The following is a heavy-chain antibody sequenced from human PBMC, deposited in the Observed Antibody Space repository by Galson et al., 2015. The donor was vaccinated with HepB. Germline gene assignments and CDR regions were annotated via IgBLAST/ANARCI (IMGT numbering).Heavy chain of an antibody. CDR2: IRSKAYGGTT. CDR3: TRSPSFDYYDSSGYYQDFDY. J-gene: IGHJ4*02. V-gene: IGHV3-49*04. CDR1: GFTFGDYA. D-gene: IGHD3-22*01. Sequence: SLRLSCAASGFTFGDYAMSWVRQAPGKGLEWVGFIRSKAYGGTTEYAASVKGRFTISRDDSKSIAYLQMNSLKTEDTAVYYCTRSPSFDYYDSSGYYQDFDYWGQGTLVTVSS.